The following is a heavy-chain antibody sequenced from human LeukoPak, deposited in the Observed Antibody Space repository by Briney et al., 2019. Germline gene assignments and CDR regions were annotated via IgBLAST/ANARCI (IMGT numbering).Heavy chain of an antibody. CDR1: GSTFTGYF. D-gene: IGHD6-25*01. CDR3: ASKRTGKAALY. J-gene: IGHJ4*02. Sequence: PGGSLRLSSRAPGSTFTGYFMAGCGQAPGKGLEWVANIKQDGSEEYYVDSVKGRFTISRDNAKNSLYLQMKSLRAEATAWYYFASKRTGKAALYWGQGTLVTVSS. CDR2: IKQDGSEE. V-gene: IGHV3-7*05.